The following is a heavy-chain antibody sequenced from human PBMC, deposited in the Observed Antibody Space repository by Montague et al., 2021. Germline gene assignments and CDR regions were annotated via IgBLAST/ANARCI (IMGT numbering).Heavy chain of an antibody. D-gene: IGHD6-25*01. Sequence: SETLSLTCTVFGDSINTYSWSWIRQPPGKGLEWIGRLSNGGSTNSNPSLKSRVSMSVDTSKNQFSLKLSSVTAADTAVYFCARDTVGASGSFYLYYIDVWGRGTTVTVSS. J-gene: IGHJ6*03. CDR1: GDSINTYS. V-gene: IGHV4-4*07. CDR2: LSNGGST. CDR3: ARDTVGASGSFYLYYIDV.